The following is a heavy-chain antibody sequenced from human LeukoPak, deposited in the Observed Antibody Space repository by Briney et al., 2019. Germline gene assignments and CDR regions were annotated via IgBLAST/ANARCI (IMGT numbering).Heavy chain of an antibody. CDR1: GGSISSYY. CDR3: AKVPYCGGDCLTDP. D-gene: IGHD2-21*02. CDR2: INHSGST. Sequence: PSETLSLTCSVSGGSISSYYWSWIRQPPGKGLEWIGEINHSGSTNYNPSLKSRVTISVDTSKNQFSLKLSSVTAADTAVYYCAKVPYCGGDCLTDPWGQGTLVTVSS. J-gene: IGHJ5*02. V-gene: IGHV4-34*01.